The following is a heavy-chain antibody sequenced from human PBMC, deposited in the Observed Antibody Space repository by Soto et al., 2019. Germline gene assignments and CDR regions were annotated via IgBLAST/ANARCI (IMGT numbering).Heavy chain of an antibody. Sequence: SETLSLTCFVSGDSINNTYWWSWVRQAPEKGLVWIGENDHTVDRSYMPPLRGRITLAVDTSKNQFSLNLTAVTAADTAVYYCARAVYCTTANCWDDFHYYNIDVWGQGTAVTGSS. J-gene: IGHJ6*02. D-gene: IGHD2-2*01. CDR1: GDSINNTYW. CDR2: NDHTVDR. CDR3: ARAVYCTTANCWDDFHYYNIDV. V-gene: IGHV4-4*02.